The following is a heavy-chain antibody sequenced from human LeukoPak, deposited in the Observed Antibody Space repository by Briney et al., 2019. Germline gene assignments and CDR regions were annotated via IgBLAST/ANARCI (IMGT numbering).Heavy chain of an antibody. D-gene: IGHD2-2*01. CDR2: INPNSGGT. J-gene: IGHJ4*02. CDR3: ARGAALVVPAAPDY. V-gene: IGHV1-2*02. CDR1: GYTFTGYY. Sequence: ASVKVSCKASGYTFTGYYMHWVRQAPGQGVEWMGWINPNSGGTNYAQKFQGRVTMTRDTSISTAYMELSRLRSDDTAVYYCARGAALVVPAAPDYWGQGTLVTVSS.